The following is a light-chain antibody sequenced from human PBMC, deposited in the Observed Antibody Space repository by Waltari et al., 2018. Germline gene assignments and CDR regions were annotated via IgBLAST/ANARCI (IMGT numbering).Light chain of an antibody. Sequence: DLQMTQSPSSLSASVGDRVTITCRASQGISNWLAWYQQKPGKAPKLLIYRASNLETGVPSRFSGSGSGTDFTLTISSLQPEDIATYYCQQHDNSPWTFGQGTKVEIK. CDR1: QGISNW. J-gene: IGKJ1*01. V-gene: IGKV1-33*01. CDR2: RAS. CDR3: QQHDNSPWT.